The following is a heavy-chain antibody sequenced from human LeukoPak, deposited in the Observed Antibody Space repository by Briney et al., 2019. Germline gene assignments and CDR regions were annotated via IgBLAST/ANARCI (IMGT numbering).Heavy chain of an antibody. V-gene: IGHV1-18*01. D-gene: IGHD4-11*01. CDR3: ARASSNYAPSLLDY. CDR2: ISAYNGNT. CDR1: GYTFTSYG. Sequence: VASVKVSCKASGYTFTSYGISWVRQAPGQGLEWMGWISAYNGNTNYAQKLQGRVTMTTDTSTSTAYMELRSPRSDDTAVYYCARASSNYAPSLLDYWGQGTLVTVSS. J-gene: IGHJ4*02.